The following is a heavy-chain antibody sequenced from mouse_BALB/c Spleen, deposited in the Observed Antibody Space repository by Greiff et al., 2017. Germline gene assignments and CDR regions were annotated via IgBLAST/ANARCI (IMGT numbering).Heavy chain of an antibody. CDR3: ARWKGVRRSWFAY. J-gene: IGHJ3*01. CDR1: GYTFSSYW. D-gene: IGHD2-14*01. V-gene: IGHV1-9*01. CDR2: ILPGSGST. Sequence: VQGVESGAELMKPGASVKISCKATGYTFSSYWIEWVKQRPGHGLEWIGEILPGSGSTNYNEKFKGKATFTADTSSNTAYMQLSSLTSEDSAVYYCARWKGVRRSWFAYWGQGTLVTVSA.